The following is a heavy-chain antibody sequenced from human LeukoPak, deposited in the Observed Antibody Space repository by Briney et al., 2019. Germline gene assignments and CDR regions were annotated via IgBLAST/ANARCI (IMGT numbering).Heavy chain of an antibody. Sequence: TSETLSLTCTVSGGSISSGGYYWSWIRQHPGKGLEWIGYIYYSGSTYYNPSLKSRVTISVDTSKNQFSLKLSSVTAADTAVYYCARGYCSSTSCYIPYYYYYYGMDVWGQGTTVTVSS. D-gene: IGHD2-2*02. V-gene: IGHV4-31*03. CDR2: IYYSGST. CDR3: ARGYCSSTSCYIPYYYYYYGMDV. CDR1: GGSISSGGYY. J-gene: IGHJ6*02.